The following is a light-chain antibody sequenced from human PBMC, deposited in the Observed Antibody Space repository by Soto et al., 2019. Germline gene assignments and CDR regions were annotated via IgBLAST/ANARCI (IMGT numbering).Light chain of an antibody. CDR1: QTISSW. CDR2: KAS. Sequence: DIQMSQSPSTLSGSVGDRVTITCRASQTISSWLAWYQQKPGKAPKLLIYKASTLKSGVPSRFSGSGSGTEFTLTISSLQPDDFATYYCQQSYSTLITFGQGTRLEIK. J-gene: IGKJ5*01. V-gene: IGKV1-5*03. CDR3: QQSYSTLIT.